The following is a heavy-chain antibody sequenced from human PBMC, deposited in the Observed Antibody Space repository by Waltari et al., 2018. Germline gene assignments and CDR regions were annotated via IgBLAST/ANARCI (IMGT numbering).Heavy chain of an antibody. CDR2: IIPIFGTA. CDR1: GGTFSSYA. V-gene: IGHV1-69*01. J-gene: IGHJ5*02. CDR3: ARDGYSSSWYSRNWFDP. Sequence: QVQLVQSGAEVKKPGSSVKVSCTASGGTFSSYAISWVRQAPGQGLEWMGGIIPIFGTANYAQKFQGRVTITADESTSTAYMELSSLRSEDTAVYYCARDGYSSSWYSRNWFDPWGQGTLVTVSS. D-gene: IGHD6-13*01.